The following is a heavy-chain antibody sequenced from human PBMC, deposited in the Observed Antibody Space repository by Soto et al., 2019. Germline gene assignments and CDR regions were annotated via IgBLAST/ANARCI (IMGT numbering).Heavy chain of an antibody. CDR3: ARVHYDILTGYCPFDY. CDR1: GGSISSGGYY. CDR2: IYYSGST. Sequence: QVQLQESGPGLVKPSQTLSLTCTVSGGSISSGGYYWSWIRQHPGKGLEWIGYIYYSGSTYYNPSLKSRVTISVDTSKNQFSLKLSSVTAADTAVYYCARVHYDILTGYCPFDYRGQGTLVTVSS. V-gene: IGHV4-31*03. D-gene: IGHD3-9*01. J-gene: IGHJ4*02.